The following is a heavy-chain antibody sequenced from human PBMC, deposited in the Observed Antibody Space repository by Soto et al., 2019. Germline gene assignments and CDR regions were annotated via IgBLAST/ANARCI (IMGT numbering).Heavy chain of an antibody. CDR1: GYTFTSYD. D-gene: IGHD3-3*01. J-gene: IGHJ6*02. V-gene: IGHV1-8*01. Sequence: ASVKVSCKASGYTFTSYDINWVRQATGQGLEWMGWMNPNSGNTGYAQKFQGRVTMTRNTSISTAYMELSSLRSEDTAVYYCATLWLNPTYYDFWSGYYFTKQPEYYYYGMDVWGQGTTVTVSS. CDR2: MNPNSGNT. CDR3: ATLWLNPTYYDFWSGYYFTKQPEYYYYGMDV.